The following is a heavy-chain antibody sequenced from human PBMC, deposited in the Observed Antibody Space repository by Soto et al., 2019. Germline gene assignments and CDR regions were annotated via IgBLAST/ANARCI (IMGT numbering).Heavy chain of an antibody. V-gene: IGHV1-18*01. CDR3: ARGSVFDI. CDR1: GCTFTNYG. Sequence: QVQLMQSGVEVEKPGASVTVSCKASGCTFTNYGISWVRQAPGQGLEWMGWISPYNGNTNYEQNLQGRVTMTTDTSTNTAYLELRSLRSDDTAMYYCARGSVFDIWGQGTMVTVSS. J-gene: IGHJ3*02. CDR2: ISPYNGNT.